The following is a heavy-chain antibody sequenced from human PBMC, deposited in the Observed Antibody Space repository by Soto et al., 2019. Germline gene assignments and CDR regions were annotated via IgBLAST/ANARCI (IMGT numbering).Heavy chain of an antibody. D-gene: IGHD4-17*01. V-gene: IGHV4-39*01. CDR3: VSQRTTVPTQAHFDY. Sequence: SGTLSLTCTASGGSVTNSSYYWGWIRQSPGKGLEWIGSVYYRGRSYSKSSVKSRVTISVDTSKNRFSLSLNSVTASDTAVYFCVSQRTTVPTQAHFDYWGQGALVTVSS. CDR1: GGSVTNSSYY. J-gene: IGHJ4*02. CDR2: VYYRGRS.